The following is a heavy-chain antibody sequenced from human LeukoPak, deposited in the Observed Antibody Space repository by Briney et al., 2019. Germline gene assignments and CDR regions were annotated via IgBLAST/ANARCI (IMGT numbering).Heavy chain of an antibody. CDR3: AKGSWLSFKGNFDY. J-gene: IGHJ4*02. D-gene: IGHD3-22*01. V-gene: IGHV3-33*06. Sequence: GRSLRLSCAASGFSFSSYGTHWVRQAPGKGLEWVAVIWNDGSNKYYADSVKGRFTISRDNSKNTLYLQMNSLRAEDTAVYYCAKGSWLSFKGNFDYWGQGTLVTVSS. CDR2: IWNDGSNK. CDR1: GFSFSSYG.